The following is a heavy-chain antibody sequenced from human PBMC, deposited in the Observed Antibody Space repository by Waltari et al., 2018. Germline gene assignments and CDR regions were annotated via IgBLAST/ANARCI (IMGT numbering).Heavy chain of an antibody. CDR2: ITGGGTNT. CDR3: AKGLGMRDWYFDI. Sequence: EVRVLESGGGLVQPGGSLRLSCAASGLTLTTYAMAWVRQAAGKGLECVAVITGGGTNTYYADSVKGRFTVSRDNSKNTLDLQMNNLRLEDTAVYFCAKGLGMRDWYFDIWGRGTLLTVSS. V-gene: IGHV3-23*01. J-gene: IGHJ2*01. D-gene: IGHD7-27*01. CDR1: GLTLTTYA.